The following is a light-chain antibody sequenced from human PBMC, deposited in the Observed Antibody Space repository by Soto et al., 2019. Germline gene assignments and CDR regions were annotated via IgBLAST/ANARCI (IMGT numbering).Light chain of an antibody. CDR2: EVS. CDR1: RTDVGGYNF. CDR3: CSYVSSKAYV. Sequence: QPALAQPASVSGSPGQSITISCTGTRTDVGGYNFVSWYQQHPGKAPKLIIYEVSNRPSGVSNRFSGSKSDNTASLTISGLQAEDEADYYCCSYVSSKAYVFGTGTKVTVL. V-gene: IGLV2-14*01. J-gene: IGLJ1*01.